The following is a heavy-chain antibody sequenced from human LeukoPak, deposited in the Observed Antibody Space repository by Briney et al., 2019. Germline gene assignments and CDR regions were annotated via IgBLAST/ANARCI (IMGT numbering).Heavy chain of an antibody. J-gene: IGHJ6*02. CDR1: GGSISSNNW. CDR2: IYHSGSP. CDR3: ARDLRASGMDV. V-gene: IGHV4-4*02. Sequence: PSGTLSLTCAVSGGSISSNNWWGWVRQPPGKGLEWIGEIYHSGSPNYNPSLKSRVTISVDTSKNQFSLKLSSVTAADTAVYYCARDLRASGMDVWGQGTTVTVSS.